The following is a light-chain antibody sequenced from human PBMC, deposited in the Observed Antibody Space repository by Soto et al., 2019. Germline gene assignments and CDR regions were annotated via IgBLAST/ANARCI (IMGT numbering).Light chain of an antibody. CDR2: YDS. CDR1: NIGSKS. CDR3: QAWDSSSALLV. J-gene: IGLJ3*02. V-gene: IGLV3-21*04. Sequence: SYELTQPPSVSVAPGKTARITCGGNNIGSKSVHWYQQKPGQAPVLVIYYDSDRPSGIPERFSGSNSGNTATLTISRVEAGDEADYYCQAWDSSSALLVFGGGTKLTVL.